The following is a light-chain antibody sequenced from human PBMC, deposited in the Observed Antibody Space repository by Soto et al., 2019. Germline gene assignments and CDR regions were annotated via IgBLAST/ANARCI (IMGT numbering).Light chain of an antibody. V-gene: IGKV3-20*01. CDR2: GAS. CDR3: KQYGSSPET. CDR1: QSVSSSY. Sequence: EIVLTQSPGTLSLSPGERATLSCRASQSVSSSYLAWYQQKPGQAPRLLIYGASSRATGIPDRFSGSGSGTDFTLDMSRLEPEDFAVYYCKQYGSSPETFGQGTKVEIK. J-gene: IGKJ1*01.